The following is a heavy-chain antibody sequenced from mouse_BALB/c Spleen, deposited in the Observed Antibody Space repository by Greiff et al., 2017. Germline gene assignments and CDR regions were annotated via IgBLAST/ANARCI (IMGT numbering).Heavy chain of an antibody. CDR2: IWSGGST. D-gene: IGHD2-14*01. Sequence: QVQLQQSGPGLVQPSQSLSITCTVSGFSLTSYGVHWVRQSPGKGLEWLGVIWSGGSTDYNAAFISRLSISKDNSKSQVFFKMNSLQADDTAIYYCARNWDYRYAWFAYWGQGTLVTVSA. V-gene: IGHV2-4-1*01. CDR1: GFSLTSYG. CDR3: ARNWDYRYAWFAY. J-gene: IGHJ3*01.